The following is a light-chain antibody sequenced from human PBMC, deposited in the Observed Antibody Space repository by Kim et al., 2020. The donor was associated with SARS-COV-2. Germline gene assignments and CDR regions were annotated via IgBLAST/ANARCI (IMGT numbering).Light chain of an antibody. Sequence: QSALTQPPSASGSPGQSVTISCTGTSSDVGTYNYVSWYQQHPGKAPRLMIYEVTKRPSGVPDRFSGSKSGNTASLTVSGLQGEDEADYYCRSYAGSDKLVFGTGTKVTVL. J-gene: IGLJ1*01. V-gene: IGLV2-8*01. CDR2: EVT. CDR1: SSDVGTYNY. CDR3: RSYAGSDKLV.